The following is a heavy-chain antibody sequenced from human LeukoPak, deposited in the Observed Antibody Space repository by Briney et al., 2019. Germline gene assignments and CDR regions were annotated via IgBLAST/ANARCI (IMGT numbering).Heavy chain of an antibody. CDR1: GFTFSSYS. CDR3: ARAREWELLSTRLDIRQRGVDY. V-gene: IGHV3-21*01. Sequence: GGSLRLSCAASGFTFSSYSMNWVRQAPGKGLEWVSSISSSSSYIYYADSVKGRFTISRDNAKNSLYLQMNSLRAEDTAVYYCARAREWELLSTRLDIRQRGVDYWGQGTLVTVSS. CDR2: ISSSSSYI. J-gene: IGHJ4*02. D-gene: IGHD1-26*01.